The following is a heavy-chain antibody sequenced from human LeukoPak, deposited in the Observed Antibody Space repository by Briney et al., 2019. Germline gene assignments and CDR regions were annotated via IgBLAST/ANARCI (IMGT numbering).Heavy chain of an antibody. J-gene: IGHJ6*02. CDR2: FDPEDGET. CDR3: ATDRPTVTRLRLYYGMDV. V-gene: IGHV1-24*01. CDR1: GYTLTELS. Sequence: ASVKVSCKVSGYTLTELSMHWVRQAPGKGLEWMGGFDPEDGETIYAQKFQGRVTMTEDTSTDTAYMELSSLRSEDTAVYYCATDRPTVTRLRLYYGMDVWGQGTTVTVSS. D-gene: IGHD4-17*01.